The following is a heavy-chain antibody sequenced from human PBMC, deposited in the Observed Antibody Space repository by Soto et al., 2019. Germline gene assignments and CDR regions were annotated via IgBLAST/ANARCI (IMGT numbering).Heavy chain of an antibody. CDR2: ISSNGGST. V-gene: IGHV3-64*01. CDR3: ARGLDSSTGAFDI. Sequence: GGSLRLSCAASGFTFSSYAMHWVRQAPGKGLEYVSAISSNGGSTYYANSVKGRFTISRDNSKNTLYLQMGSLRAEDMAVYYCARGLDSSTGAFDIWGQGTMVTV. D-gene: IGHD2-2*01. J-gene: IGHJ3*02. CDR1: GFTFSSYA.